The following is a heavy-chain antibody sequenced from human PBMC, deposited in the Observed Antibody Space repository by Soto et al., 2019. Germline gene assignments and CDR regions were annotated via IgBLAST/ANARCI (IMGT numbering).Heavy chain of an antibody. CDR1: GDSVNSGTYY. V-gene: IGHV4-61*01. Sequence: PSETLSLTCTVSGDSVNSGTYYWSWIRQPPGKGLEWIGYIYNSGTTKYNPSLKSRLTITKDTSKNQVVLTMTNMDPVDTATYYCAHRTVPGYFDYWGQGTLVTVSS. CDR2: IYNSGTT. D-gene: IGHD1-1*01. J-gene: IGHJ4*02. CDR3: AHRTVPGYFDY.